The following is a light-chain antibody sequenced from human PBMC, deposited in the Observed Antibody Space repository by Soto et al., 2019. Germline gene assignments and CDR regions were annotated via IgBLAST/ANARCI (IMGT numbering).Light chain of an antibody. J-gene: IGLJ1*01. CDR2: RNN. V-gene: IGLV1-47*01. CDR1: SSNIGSNY. Sequence: VLTQPPSASGTPGQRVTISCSGSSSNIGSNYVYWYQQLPGTAPKLLIYRNNQRPSGVPDRFSGSKSGTSASLAISGLRSEDEADYYCAAWDDSLSGLVFGTGTKVTVL. CDR3: AAWDDSLSGLV.